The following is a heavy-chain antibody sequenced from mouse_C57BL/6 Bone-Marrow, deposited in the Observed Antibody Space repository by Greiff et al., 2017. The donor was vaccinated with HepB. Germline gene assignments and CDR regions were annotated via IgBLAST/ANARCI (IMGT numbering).Heavy chain of an antibody. CDR2: INPNNGGT. V-gene: IGHV1-18*01. CDR1: GYTFTDYN. J-gene: IGHJ4*01. D-gene: IGHD3-1*01. CDR3: ASRRGLGAMDY. Sequence: EVQGVESGPELVKPGASVKIPCKASGYTFTDYNMDWVKQSHGKSLEWIGDINPNNGGTIYNQKFKGKATLSVDKSSSTAYMELRSLTSEDTAVYYCASRRGLGAMDYWGQGTSVTVSS.